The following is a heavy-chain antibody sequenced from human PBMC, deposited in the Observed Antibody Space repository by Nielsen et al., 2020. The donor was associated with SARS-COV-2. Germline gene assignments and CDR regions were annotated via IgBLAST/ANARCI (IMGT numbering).Heavy chain of an antibody. V-gene: IGHV3-30*03. J-gene: IGHJ3*01. CDR1: GFTISSYG. D-gene: IGHD6-25*01. Sequence: GESLKISCAASGFTISSYGMHWVRQAPGKGLEWVAVISYDGSNKYYADSVKGRFTISRDNSKSTLYLQMNSLKTEDTAVYFCSRVRAGAFDLWGQGTMVTVSS. CDR3: SRVRAGAFDL. CDR2: ISYDGSNK.